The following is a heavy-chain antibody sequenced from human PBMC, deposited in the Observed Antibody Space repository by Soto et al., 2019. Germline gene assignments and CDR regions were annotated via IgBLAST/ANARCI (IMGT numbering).Heavy chain of an antibody. J-gene: IGHJ5*02. V-gene: IGHV1-69*02. CDR3: AAAYSISRVGGVEAFDP. D-gene: IGHD3-16*01. Sequence: QVQLVQSGAEVKKPGSSVKVSCKASGGTFSSYTISWVRQAPGQGLEWMGRIIPILGIANYAQKFQGRVTITADKSTSTAYMELSSLRSEDTAVYYCAAAYSISRVGGVEAFDPWGQGTLVTVSS. CDR1: GGTFSSYT. CDR2: IIPILGIA.